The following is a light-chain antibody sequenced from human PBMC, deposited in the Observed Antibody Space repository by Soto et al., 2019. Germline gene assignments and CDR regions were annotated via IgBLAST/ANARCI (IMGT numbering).Light chain of an antibody. CDR2: AAS. Sequence: DIQMTQSPASLSASVGDRVTITCRASQSISSYLNWYQQKPGKAPKLLIYAASSLQSWVPSRFSGSGSGTAFTLTISSLQPEDFATYYCQQSYSTPTFGQGTKVEIK. CDR1: QSISSY. CDR3: QQSYSTPT. V-gene: IGKV1-39*01. J-gene: IGKJ1*01.